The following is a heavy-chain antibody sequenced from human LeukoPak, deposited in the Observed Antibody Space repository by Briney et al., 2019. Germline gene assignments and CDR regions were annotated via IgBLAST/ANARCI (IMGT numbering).Heavy chain of an antibody. D-gene: IGHD1-26*01. V-gene: IGHV3-23*01. CDR3: ARANSGSYYGLYYYYYGMDV. Sequence: GGSLRLSCAASGFTFSSYAMSWVRQAPGKGLEWVSAISGSGGSTYYADSVKGRFTISRDNSKNTLYLQMNSLRAEDTAVYYCARANSGSYYGLYYYYYGMDVWGQGTTVTVSS. J-gene: IGHJ6*02. CDR1: GFTFSSYA. CDR2: ISGSGGST.